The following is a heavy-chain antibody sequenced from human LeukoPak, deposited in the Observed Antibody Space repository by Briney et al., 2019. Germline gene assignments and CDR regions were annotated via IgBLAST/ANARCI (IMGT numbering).Heavy chain of an antibody. CDR2: ISYDGSNK. Sequence: PGGSLRLSCAASGFTFSSYAMHWVRQAPGKGLEWVAVISYDGSNKYYADSVKGRFTISRDNSKNTLYLQMNSLRAEDTAVYYCARGLRLGELSLLSCPGYWGQGTLVTVSS. D-gene: IGHD3-16*02. CDR1: GFTFSSYA. J-gene: IGHJ4*02. V-gene: IGHV3-30*04. CDR3: ARGLRLGELSLLSCPGY.